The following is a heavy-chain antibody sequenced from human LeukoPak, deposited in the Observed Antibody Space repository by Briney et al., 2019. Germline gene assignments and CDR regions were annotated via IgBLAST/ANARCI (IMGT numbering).Heavy chain of an antibody. D-gene: IGHD3-3*01. CDR2: IKTKTDGGTT. CDR3: TTDPFGAFTIFGVVINYYYYMDV. V-gene: IGHV3-15*01. CDR1: GFTFSNAW. Sequence: GGSLRLSCAASGFTFSNAWMSWVRQAPGKGLEWVAHIKTKTDGGTTDYAAPVKGRFTISRDDSKNTLYLQMNSLKTEDTAVYYCTTDPFGAFTIFGVVINYYYYMDVWGKGTTVTVSS. J-gene: IGHJ6*03.